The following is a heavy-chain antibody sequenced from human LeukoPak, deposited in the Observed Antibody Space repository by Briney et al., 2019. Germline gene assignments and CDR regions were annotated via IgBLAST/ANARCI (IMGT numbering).Heavy chain of an antibody. CDR2: IVYSGTT. J-gene: IGHJ4*02. V-gene: IGHV4-59*01. CDR1: GDSFSSYY. D-gene: IGHD3-10*02. Sequence: PSETLSLTCTFSGDSFSSYYWTWLRQPPGMALEWIGHIVYSGTTNYNPSLKSRVTMLIDTSKKQFSLKLTSVTAADTAMYYCARDSSGKMFNWGQGTLVTVSS. CDR3: ARDSSGKMFN.